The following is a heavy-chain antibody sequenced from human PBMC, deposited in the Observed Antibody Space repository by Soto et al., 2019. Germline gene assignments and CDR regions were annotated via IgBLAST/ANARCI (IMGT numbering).Heavy chain of an antibody. J-gene: IGHJ4*02. CDR1: GFTLSSYP. V-gene: IGHV3-23*01. Sequence: GGSLRLSCASSGFTLSSYPMSWVRQAPGKGLQWVASVSVDPANTYYADSVKGRFTVSRDNSRKAVYLQLINVTAEDTAVYYCAKDGIRGIQIDKWGQGTLVTVSS. CDR2: VSVDPANT. CDR3: AKDGIRGIQIDK.